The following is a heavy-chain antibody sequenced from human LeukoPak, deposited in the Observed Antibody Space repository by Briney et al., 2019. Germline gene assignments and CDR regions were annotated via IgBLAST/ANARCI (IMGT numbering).Heavy chain of an antibody. CDR3: ARVEAAAGTQYFQH. J-gene: IGHJ1*01. CDR1: GFTFSSYA. D-gene: IGHD6-13*01. V-gene: IGHV3-64*01. CDR2: ISSNGGNT. Sequence: PGGSLRLSCAASGFTFSSYAMHWVRQAPGKGLEYVSAISSNGGNTYYANAVKGRFTISRDNSKNTLYLQMGSLRAEDMAVYYCARVEAAAGTQYFQHWGQGTLVTVSS.